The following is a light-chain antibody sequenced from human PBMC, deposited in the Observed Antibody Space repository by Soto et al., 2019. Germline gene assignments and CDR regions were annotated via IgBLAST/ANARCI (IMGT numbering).Light chain of an antibody. V-gene: IGKV3-15*01. J-gene: IGKJ1*01. CDR3: QQHDQGWT. CDR2: GAS. Sequence: EMVMTQSPATLSVSLGERATLSCRASQSVRTKLVWYQQKPGQAPRLLIYGASTRATGIPARFSGSGSGTEFTLTISSLQSEDFAVYYCQQHDQGWTFGQGTKMEIK. CDR1: QSVRTK.